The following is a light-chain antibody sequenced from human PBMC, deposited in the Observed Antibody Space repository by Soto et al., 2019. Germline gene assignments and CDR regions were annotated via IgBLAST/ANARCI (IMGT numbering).Light chain of an antibody. V-gene: IGLV2-14*01. J-gene: IGLJ1*01. CDR1: SGDIGSYNR. CDR3: SSYTNINTRACV. Sequence: QSVLTQPPSVSAAPGQSITISCTGTSGDIGSYNRVSWYQQHPGKAPKLIIYEVTDRPSGVSNRFSGSKSGNTASLTISGLQAEDEAEYHCSSYTNINTRACVFGTGTKLTVL. CDR2: EVT.